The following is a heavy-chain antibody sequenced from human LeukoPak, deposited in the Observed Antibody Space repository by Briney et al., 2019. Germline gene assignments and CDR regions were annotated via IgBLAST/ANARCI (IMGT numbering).Heavy chain of an antibody. D-gene: IGHD6-19*01. J-gene: IGHJ4*02. CDR1: GYSFTSYW. V-gene: IGHV5-10-1*01. CDR3: ARHPAVAGVSHFDF. CDR2: FNPSDSYT. Sequence: GESPKISCKGSGYSFTSYWISWVRQMPGKGLEWMGRFNPSDSYTNYSPSFQGHVTISADKSISTAYLQWSSLKASDTAMYYCARHPAVAGVSHFDFWGQGTLVTVSS.